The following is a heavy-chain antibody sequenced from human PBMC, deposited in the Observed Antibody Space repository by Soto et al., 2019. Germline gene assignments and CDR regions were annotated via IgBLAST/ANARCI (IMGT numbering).Heavy chain of an antibody. CDR2: ISHDGSIT. Sequence: QVQLVESGGGVVEPGRSLRLSCAASGFTFISYAMHWVLQAPGKGLEWVAVISHDGSITYYSDSVKGLFTMSRDNSHNTLFLQMSSLRSEATAIYYCAKDEYWESHFYYFMDRWGRGTTVTISS. CDR1: GFTFISYA. D-gene: IGHD3-16*01. J-gene: IGHJ6*03. CDR3: AKDEYWESHFYYFMDR. V-gene: IGHV3-30*15.